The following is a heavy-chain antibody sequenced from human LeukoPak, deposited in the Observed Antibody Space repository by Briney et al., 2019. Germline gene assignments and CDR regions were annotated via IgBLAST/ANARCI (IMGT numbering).Heavy chain of an antibody. CDR2: ISAYNGNT. V-gene: IGHV1-18*01. D-gene: IGHD2-21*01. Sequence: ASLKLSCKASGYTFTSYGISWVRQAPGQGLEWMGWISAYNGNTNYAQKLQGRVTMTADTSTSTAYMELRSLRSDDTAVYYCARVVGGDSDWFDPWGQGTLVTVSS. CDR3: ARVVGGDSDWFDP. J-gene: IGHJ5*02. CDR1: GYTFTSYG.